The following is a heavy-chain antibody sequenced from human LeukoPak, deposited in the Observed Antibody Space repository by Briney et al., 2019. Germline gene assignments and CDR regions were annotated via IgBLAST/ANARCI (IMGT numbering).Heavy chain of an antibody. CDR2: IWYDGSNK. J-gene: IGHJ4*02. D-gene: IGHD6-19*01. Sequence: GRSLRLSCAASGFTFSSYGMHWVRQAPGKGLEWVAVIWYDGSNKYYAGSVKGRFTISRDNSKNTMYLQMNSLRAEDTAVYYCARDWLVRGEYYFDYWGQGTLVTVSS. CDR3: ARDWLVRGEYYFDY. V-gene: IGHV3-33*01. CDR1: GFTFSSYG.